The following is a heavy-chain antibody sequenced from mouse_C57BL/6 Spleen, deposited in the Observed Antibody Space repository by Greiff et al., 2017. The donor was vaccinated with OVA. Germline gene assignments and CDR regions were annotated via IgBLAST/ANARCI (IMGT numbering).Heavy chain of an antibody. CDR2: IDPSDSST. V-gene: IGHV1-59*01. Sequence: QVQLQQPGAELVRPGTSVKLSCKASGYTFTSYWMHWVKQRPGQGLEWIGVIDPSDSSTNYNQKFKGKATLTVDTSSSTAYVQLSSLTSEDAAVYYCARGGNYVGGAMDYWGQGTSVTVSS. CDR1: GYTFTSYW. J-gene: IGHJ4*01. CDR3: ARGGNYVGGAMDY. D-gene: IGHD2-1*01.